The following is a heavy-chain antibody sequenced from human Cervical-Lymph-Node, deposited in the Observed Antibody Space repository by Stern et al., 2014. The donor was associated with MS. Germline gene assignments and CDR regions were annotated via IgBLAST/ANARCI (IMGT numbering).Heavy chain of an antibody. CDR2: IYPGDSDT. CDR3: AALVRGSYFY. D-gene: IGHD1-26*01. J-gene: IGHJ4*02. V-gene: IGHV5-51*01. CDR1: GYSFTLYW. Sequence: VQLVQSGAEMKKPGESLKISCKGSGYSFTLYWIGWVRQMPGKGLEWMGIIYPGDSDTRCSPSFQGQVTISADKTISTADLQWSRLKASDAAMYYCAALVRGSYFYWGQGTLVTVSS.